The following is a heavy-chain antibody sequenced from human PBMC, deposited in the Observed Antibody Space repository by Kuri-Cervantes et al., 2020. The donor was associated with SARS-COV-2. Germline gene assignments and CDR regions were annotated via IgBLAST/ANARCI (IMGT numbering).Heavy chain of an antibody. Sequence: GESLKISCAASGFTFSDYYMSWIRQAPGKGLEWVSVIYSGGSTYYADSVKGRFTISRDNSKNTLYLQMNSLRAEDTAVYYCARDRGWYYFDYWGQGTLVTVSS. D-gene: IGHD6-19*01. CDR3: ARDRGWYYFDY. CDR1: GFTFSDYY. V-gene: IGHV3-53*01. CDR2: IYSGGST. J-gene: IGHJ4*02.